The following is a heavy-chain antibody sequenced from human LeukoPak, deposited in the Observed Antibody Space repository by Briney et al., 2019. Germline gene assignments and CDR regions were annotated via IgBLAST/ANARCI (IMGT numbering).Heavy chain of an antibody. CDR3: TAYYYGSGTYYKQFDY. CDR1: GFTFSNAW. Sequence: GGSLRLSCAASGFTFSNAWMTWVRQAPGKGLEWVGRIKSKTDGGTTDYAAPVKGRFTFSRDDSKNTLYLQMNSLKTEDTAVYYCTAYYYGSGTYYKQFDYWGQGTLATDSS. CDR2: IKSKTDGGTT. J-gene: IGHJ4*02. V-gene: IGHV3-15*01. D-gene: IGHD3-10*01.